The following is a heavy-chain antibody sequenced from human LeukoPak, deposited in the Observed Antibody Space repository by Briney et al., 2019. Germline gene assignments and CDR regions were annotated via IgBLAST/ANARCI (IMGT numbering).Heavy chain of an antibody. D-gene: IGHD5-18*01. Sequence: GGSLRLSCAASGFTFSSYAMSWVRQAPGKGLEWVSGISGSGGSTYYADSVKGRFTISRDNSKNTLYLQMNSLRAEDTAVYYCAKGTNSSPGLLGYWGQGTLVTVSS. J-gene: IGHJ4*02. CDR3: AKGTNSSPGLLGY. CDR2: ISGSGGST. CDR1: GFTFSSYA. V-gene: IGHV3-23*01.